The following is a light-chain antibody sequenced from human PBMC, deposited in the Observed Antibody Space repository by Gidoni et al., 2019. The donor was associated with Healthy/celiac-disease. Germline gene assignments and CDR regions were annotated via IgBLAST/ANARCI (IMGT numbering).Light chain of an antibody. J-gene: IGKJ4*01. Sequence: EVVMTQSPAIVSVSPGDTATLSCRASQALNSNLAWYQQRPGQAPRLLIYGASTRATGIPARFSGSGSGTEFTLTIRSLQFEDFAVYYCHQYRNWPSLTFGGGTKVDIK. CDR2: GAS. V-gene: IGKV3-15*01. CDR1: QALNSN. CDR3: HQYRNWPSLT.